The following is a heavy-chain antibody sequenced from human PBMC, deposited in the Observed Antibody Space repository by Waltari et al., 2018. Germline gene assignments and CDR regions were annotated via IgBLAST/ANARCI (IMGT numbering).Heavy chain of an antibody. V-gene: IGHV3-53*01. D-gene: IGHD4-17*01. CDR2: IHSGGNT. J-gene: IGHJ4*02. CDR1: GFDVGSSY. CDR3: AKDRSYGHSLAN. Sequence: EVQLVESGGGLLQRGGSLRLSCAGSGFDVGSSYMNWVRQDPGKGLEWVSGIHSGGNTYYADSVKGRFTISRDNSKNTLYFQMNSLRAEDTAVYYCAKDRSYGHSLANWGQGTLVTVSS.